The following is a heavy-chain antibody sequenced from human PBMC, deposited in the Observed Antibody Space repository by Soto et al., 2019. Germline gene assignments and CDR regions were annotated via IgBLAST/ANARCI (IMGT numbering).Heavy chain of an antibody. CDR1: GYAFTSYY. V-gene: IGHV1-46*03. D-gene: IGHD6-6*01. CDR3: ARGIAARPGNYYYYYMDV. Sequence: GASVKVSFKASGYAFTSYYMHWVRQAPGQGLEWMGIINPSGGSTSYAQRFQGRVTMTRDASTSTVYMELSSLRSEDTAVYYCARGIAARPGNYYYYYMDVWGKGTTVTVSS. CDR2: INPSGGST. J-gene: IGHJ6*03.